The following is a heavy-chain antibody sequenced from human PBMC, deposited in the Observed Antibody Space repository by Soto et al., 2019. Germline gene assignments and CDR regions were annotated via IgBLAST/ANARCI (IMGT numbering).Heavy chain of an antibody. V-gene: IGHV3-74*01. CDR1: GFTFSAYW. D-gene: IGHD5-12*01. J-gene: IGHJ4*02. CDR3: ARVGASGYSDYPFDY. Sequence: EVQLVESGGGLVQPGGSLRLSCAASGFTFSAYWMHWVRQAPGKGLVWVSRINTEGSSTAYADSVTGRFTISRDNAKNTLFLHMNSLRAEDTAVYYCARVGASGYSDYPFDYWGQGTLVTVSS. CDR2: INTEGSST.